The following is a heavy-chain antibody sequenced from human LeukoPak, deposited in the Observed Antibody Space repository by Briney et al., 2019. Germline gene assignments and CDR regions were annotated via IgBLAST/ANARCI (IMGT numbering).Heavy chain of an antibody. D-gene: IGHD2-15*01. CDR2: ISYDGSNK. Sequence: GGSLRLSCAASGFTFSSYAMHWVRQAPGKGLDWVAVISYDGSNKYYADSVKGRFTISRDNSKNTLYLQMNSLRAEDTAVYYCAKDLGSRGFDYWGQGTLVTVSS. CDR1: GFTFSSYA. J-gene: IGHJ4*02. CDR3: AKDLGSRGFDY. V-gene: IGHV3-30*04.